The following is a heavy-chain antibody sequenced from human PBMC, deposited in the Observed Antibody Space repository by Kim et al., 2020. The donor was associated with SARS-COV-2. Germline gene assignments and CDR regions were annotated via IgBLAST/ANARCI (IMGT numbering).Heavy chain of an antibody. CDR3: ARTDITMIVYVYFDY. CDR1: GFTFSSYS. D-gene: IGHD3-22*01. J-gene: IGHJ4*02. CDR2: ISSSSSYI. Sequence: GGSLRLSCAASGFTFSSYSMNWVRQAPGKGLEWVSSISSSSSYIYYADSVKGRFTISRDNAKNSLYLQMNSLRAEDTAVYYCARTDITMIVYVYFDYWGQGTLVTVSS. V-gene: IGHV3-21*01.